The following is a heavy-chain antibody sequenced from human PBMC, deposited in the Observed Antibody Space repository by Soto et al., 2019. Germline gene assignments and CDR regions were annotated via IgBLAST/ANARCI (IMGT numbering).Heavy chain of an antibody. CDR1: GFTFDDYA. D-gene: IGHD2-2*02. V-gene: IGHV3-9*01. CDR3: AKDVVPAAIRTDDAFDI. CDR2: ISWNSGSI. Sequence: PGGSLRLSCAASGFTFDDYAVHWVRQAPGKGLGWVSGISWNSGSIGYADSVKGRFTISRDNAKNSLYLQMNSLRAEDTALYYCAKDVVPAAIRTDDAFDIWGQGTMVTVSS. J-gene: IGHJ3*02.